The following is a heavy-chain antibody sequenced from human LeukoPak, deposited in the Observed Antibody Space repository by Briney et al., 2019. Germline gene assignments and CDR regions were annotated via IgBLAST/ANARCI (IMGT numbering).Heavy chain of an antibody. J-gene: IGHJ4*02. Sequence: GGSLRLSCAASGFTFSSYAMSWVRQAPGKGLERVSAISGSGGSTYYADSVKGRFTISRDNSKNTLYLQMNSLRAEDTAVYFCARAVSSGYYNLYFDYWGQGTLVTVSS. CDR2: ISGSGGST. CDR1: GFTFSSYA. D-gene: IGHD3-3*01. CDR3: ARAVSSGYYNLYFDY. V-gene: IGHV3-23*01.